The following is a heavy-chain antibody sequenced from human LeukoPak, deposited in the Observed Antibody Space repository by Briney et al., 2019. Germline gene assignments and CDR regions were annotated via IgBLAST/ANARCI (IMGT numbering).Heavy chain of an antibody. Sequence: ASVRVSCKASGYSLTTYGITWLRQAPGQGLERVGWINTRDNHALYVQNFLGRVTLTIDTSTSTAYMDLSSLRSDDTAVYYCARDVTVIGVDGQGTSFDIWGQGTVVTVSS. CDR2: INTRDNHA. J-gene: IGHJ3*02. CDR3: ARDVTVIGVDGQGTSFDI. D-gene: IGHD2-21*01. V-gene: IGHV1-18*01. CDR1: GYSLTTYG.